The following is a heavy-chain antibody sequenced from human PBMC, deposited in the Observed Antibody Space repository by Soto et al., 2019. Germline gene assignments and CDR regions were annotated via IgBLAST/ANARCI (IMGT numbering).Heavy chain of an antibody. D-gene: IGHD2-15*01. Sequence: QVQLQESGPGLVKPSETLSLTCTVSSGSISSYYWSWIRQPPGKGLEWIAYIYYSGSTNYIPSLKSRVTISVATSKNQFSLKLSSVTAADAAVYYCARGGGWTPIDYWGPGTLVTVSS. CDR1: SGSISSYY. J-gene: IGHJ4*02. CDR2: IYYSGST. V-gene: IGHV4-59*01. CDR3: ARGGGWTPIDY.